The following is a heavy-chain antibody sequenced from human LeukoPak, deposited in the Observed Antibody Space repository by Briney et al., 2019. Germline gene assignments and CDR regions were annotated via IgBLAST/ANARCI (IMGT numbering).Heavy chain of an antibody. CDR3: VRDAIAATGTGG. CDR2: INPKSGGT. D-gene: IGHD6-13*01. Sequence: ASVKVSCKASGYTFTDYYMHWVRQAPGQGLGWMGWINPKSGGTNYAQNFQGRVTMTRDTSISTAYMELSGLRSDDRAVYYCVRDAIAATGTGGWGQGTLVTVSS. J-gene: IGHJ4*02. V-gene: IGHV1-2*02. CDR1: GYTFTDYY.